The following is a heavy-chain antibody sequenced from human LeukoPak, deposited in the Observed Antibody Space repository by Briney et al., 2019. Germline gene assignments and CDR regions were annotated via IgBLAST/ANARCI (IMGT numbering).Heavy chain of an antibody. J-gene: IGHJ4*02. CDR2: IYYSGST. Sequence: PSETLSLTCTVSGGSISSSSYYWGWIRQPPGKGLVWIGSIYYSGSTYYNPSLKSLVTISVDTSKNQFSLKLSSGTAADTAVYYCARGRGYSGYDFYFDYWGQGTLVTVSS. CDR3: ARGRGYSGYDFYFDY. V-gene: IGHV4-39*07. CDR1: GGSISSSSYY. D-gene: IGHD5-12*01.